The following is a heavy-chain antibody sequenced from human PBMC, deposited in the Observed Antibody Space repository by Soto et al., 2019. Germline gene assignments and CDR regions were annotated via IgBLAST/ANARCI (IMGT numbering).Heavy chain of an antibody. J-gene: IGHJ4*02. CDR1: GFTFSNYG. CDR3: AKDFGGGYCSSTSCYVDYFDY. D-gene: IGHD2-2*01. Sequence: GGSLRLSCAASGFTFSNYGMYWVRQAPGKGLEWVAGISYDGSNKYYADSVKGRFTISRDNSKNTLYMQMNSLRAEDTAVYYCAKDFGGGYCSSTSCYVDYFDYWGRGTLVTVSS. CDR2: ISYDGSNK. V-gene: IGHV3-30*18.